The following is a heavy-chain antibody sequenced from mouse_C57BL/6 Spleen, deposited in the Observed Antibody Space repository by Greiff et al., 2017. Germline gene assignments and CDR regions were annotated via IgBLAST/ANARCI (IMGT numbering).Heavy chain of an antibody. Sequence: EVKLVESGGGLVKPGGSLKLSCAASGFIFSSYAMSWVRQTPEKRLEWVATISDGGSYTYYPDNVKGRFTISRDNAKNNLYLQMSHLKSEDTAMYYCARGSNYLDYWGQGTTLTVSS. CDR2: ISDGGSYT. D-gene: IGHD5-1*01. CDR1: GFIFSSYA. J-gene: IGHJ2*01. CDR3: ARGSNYLDY. V-gene: IGHV5-4*03.